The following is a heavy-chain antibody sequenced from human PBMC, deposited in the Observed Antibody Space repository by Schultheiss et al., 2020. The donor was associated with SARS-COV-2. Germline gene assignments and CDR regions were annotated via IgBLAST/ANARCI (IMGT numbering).Heavy chain of an antibody. V-gene: IGHV3-30*03. Sequence: GGSLRLSCAASGFTFSSYGMHWVRQAPGKGLEWVAVISYDGSNKYYADSVKGRFTISRDNSKNTLYLQMNSLRAEDTAVYYCARVSYSGSYYFDAFDIWGQGTMVTGSS. CDR3: ARVSYSGSYYFDAFDI. CDR2: ISYDGSNK. D-gene: IGHD1-26*01. J-gene: IGHJ3*02. CDR1: GFTFSSYG.